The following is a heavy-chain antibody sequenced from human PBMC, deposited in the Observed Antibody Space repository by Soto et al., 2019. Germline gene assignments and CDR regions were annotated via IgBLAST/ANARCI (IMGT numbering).Heavy chain of an antibody. CDR3: ARHAIVGQFAC. V-gene: IGHV4-39*01. J-gene: IGHJ4*02. CDR1: GGSISSRSYY. D-gene: IGHD1-26*01. Sequence: QLQLQESGPGLVKPSETLSLPCAVSGGSISSRSYYWGWIRQPPGKGLEWIGSLYYSGSTYYNPSIKSRVPISGDTSKNQLALKLSSVSAADKAVYYCARHAIVGQFACWGQGTLDTVSS. CDR2: LYYSGST.